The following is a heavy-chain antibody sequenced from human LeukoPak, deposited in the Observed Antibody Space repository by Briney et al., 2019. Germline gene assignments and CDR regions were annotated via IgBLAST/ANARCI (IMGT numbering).Heavy chain of an antibody. Sequence: PSETLSLTCAVYGGSFSGYYWSWIRQPPGKGLEWIGEINHSGSTNYNPSLKSRVTISVDTSKNQFSLKLSSVTAADTAVYYCARSRIAVADYFDYWGQGTLVTVSS. J-gene: IGHJ4*02. CDR1: GGSFSGYY. CDR3: ARSRIAVADYFDY. CDR2: INHSGST. D-gene: IGHD6-19*01. V-gene: IGHV4-34*01.